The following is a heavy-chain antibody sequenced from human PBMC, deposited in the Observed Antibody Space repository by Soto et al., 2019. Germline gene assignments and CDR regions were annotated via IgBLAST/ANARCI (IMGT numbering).Heavy chain of an antibody. Sequence: GGSLRLSCAASGFTFSSYAMSWVRQAPGKGLEWVSAISGSGGSTYYADSVKGRFTISRDNSKNTLYLQMNNLRTEDTSVYYCAKEKIELKGAWSYFDYWGQVTLVTVSS. D-gene: IGHD1-26*01. V-gene: IGHV3-23*01. J-gene: IGHJ4*02. CDR1: GFTFSSYA. CDR2: ISGSGGST. CDR3: AKEKIELKGAWSYFDY.